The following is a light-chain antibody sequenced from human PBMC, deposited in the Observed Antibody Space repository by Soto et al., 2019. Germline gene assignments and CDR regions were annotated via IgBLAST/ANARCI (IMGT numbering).Light chain of an antibody. J-gene: IGLJ1*01. CDR1: SSDVGGYNY. V-gene: IGLV2-8*01. CDR3: SSYVGSTSLL. Sequence: QSVLTQPPSASGSPGQSVTISCTGTSSDVGGYNYVSWYQQHPGKAPKFMIYDVNKRPSGVPDRFSGSKSGNTASLTVSGLQAEDEADYYCSSYVGSTSLLFGTGTKLTVL. CDR2: DVN.